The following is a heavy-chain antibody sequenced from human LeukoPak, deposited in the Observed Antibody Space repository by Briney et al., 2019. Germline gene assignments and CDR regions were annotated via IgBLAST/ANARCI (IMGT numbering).Heavy chain of an antibody. CDR1: GDSINSSSSF. V-gene: IGHV4-39*02. CDR2: IPYSGST. CDR3: ARLVAEGRTNKFFDY. D-gene: IGHD2-8*01. J-gene: IGHJ4*02. Sequence: SETLSLTCTVSGDSINSSSSFWAWIRQPPGKGLEWIGAIPYSGSTYYNPSLKSRVTISVDTSKKHFSLKLSSVTAADTAVFFRARLVAEGRTNKFFDYWGQGTLVTVSP.